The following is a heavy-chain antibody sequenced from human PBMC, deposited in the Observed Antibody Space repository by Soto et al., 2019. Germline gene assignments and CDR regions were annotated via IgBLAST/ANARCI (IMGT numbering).Heavy chain of an antibody. CDR2: IYYSGST. CDR3: ARAVVYDFWSGLNYYYGMDV. CDR1: GGSISSGGYY. Sequence: SETLSLTCTVSGGSISSGGYYWSWIRQHPGKGLEWIGYIYYSGSTYYNPSLKSRVTISVDTSKNQFSLKLSSVTAADTAVYYCARAVVYDFWSGLNYYYGMDVWGQGTTVTVSS. V-gene: IGHV4-31*03. J-gene: IGHJ6*02. D-gene: IGHD3-3*01.